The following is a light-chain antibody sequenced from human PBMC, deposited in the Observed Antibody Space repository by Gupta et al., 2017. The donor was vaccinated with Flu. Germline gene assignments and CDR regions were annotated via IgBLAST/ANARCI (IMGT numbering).Light chain of an antibody. V-gene: IGKV3-11*01. J-gene: IGKJ4*01. Sequence: EIVLTQSPATLSLSPEERATLSCRASQSVSSYLAWYQQKPGQAPRLLIYDASNRATGIPARFSGSGSGTDFTLTISSLEPEDFAVYYCQQRSNWPLTFGGGTKLEIK. CDR2: DAS. CDR1: QSVSSY. CDR3: QQRSNWPLT.